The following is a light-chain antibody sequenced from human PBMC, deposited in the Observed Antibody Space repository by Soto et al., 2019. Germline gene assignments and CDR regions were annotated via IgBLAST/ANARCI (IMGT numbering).Light chain of an antibody. CDR1: SSDVGGYNY. CDR3: SSYTISSTLVV. V-gene: IGLV2-14*01. Sequence: QSVLTQPASVSGSPGQSLTISCTGTSSDVGGYNYVSWYQQHPGKAPKLMIYEVSNRPSGISNRFSGSKSGNTASLTISGLQAEDEADYYCSSYTISSTLVVFGGGTKVTVL. CDR2: EVS. J-gene: IGLJ2*01.